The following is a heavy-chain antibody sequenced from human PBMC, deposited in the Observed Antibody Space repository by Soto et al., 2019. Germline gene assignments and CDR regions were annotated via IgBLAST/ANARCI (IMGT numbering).Heavy chain of an antibody. CDR2: IYPGDSDT. Sequence: GESLKISCKGSGYSFTSYWIGWVRQMPGKGLEWMGIIYPGDSDTRYSPSFQGQVTISADKSISTAYLQWSSLKASDTAMYYCARQASSGWRGCNWFDPCGQGTLVTVSS. CDR3: ARQASSGWRGCNWFDP. D-gene: IGHD6-19*01. CDR1: GYSFTSYW. V-gene: IGHV5-51*01. J-gene: IGHJ5*02.